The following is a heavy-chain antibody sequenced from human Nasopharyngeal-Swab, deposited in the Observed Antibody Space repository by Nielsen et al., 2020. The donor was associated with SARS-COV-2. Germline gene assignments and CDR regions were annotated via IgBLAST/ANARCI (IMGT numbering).Heavy chain of an antibody. D-gene: IGHD3-9*01. Sequence: WIRQPPGKGLEWVANIKQDGSEKYYADSVKGRFTISRDNSKNTLYLQMNSLRAEDTAVYYCAKDSQYYDILTGYPDYWGQGTLVTVSS. CDR3: AKDSQYYDILTGYPDY. CDR2: IKQDGSEK. J-gene: IGHJ4*02. V-gene: IGHV3-7*01.